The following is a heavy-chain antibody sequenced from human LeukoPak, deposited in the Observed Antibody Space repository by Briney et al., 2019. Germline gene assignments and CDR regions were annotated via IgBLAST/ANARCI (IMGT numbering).Heavy chain of an antibody. Sequence: SQTLSLTCAISGDSVSSNSAAWNWIRQSPSRGLEWLGRTYYRSKWYNDYAVSVKSRITINPDTSKNQFSLQLNSVTPEDTAVYYCARDRQLERPNPIYYYYYMDVWGKGTTVTISS. V-gene: IGHV6-1*01. J-gene: IGHJ6*03. CDR1: GDSVSSNSAA. CDR2: TYYRSKWYN. CDR3: ARDRQLERPNPIYYYYYMDV. D-gene: IGHD1-1*01.